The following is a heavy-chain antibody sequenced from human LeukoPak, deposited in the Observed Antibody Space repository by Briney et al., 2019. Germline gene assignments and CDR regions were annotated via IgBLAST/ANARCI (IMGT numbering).Heavy chain of an antibody. V-gene: IGHV4-38-2*02. CDR2: IYHSGST. CDR3: ARDPTGVHHQNWFDP. CDR1: GYSISSGYY. J-gene: IGHJ5*02. Sequence: RSSETLSLTCTVSGYSISSGYYWGWIRQPPGKGLEWIGSIYHSGSTYYNPSLKSRVTISVDTSKNQFSLKLSSVTAADTAVYYCARDPTGVHHQNWFDPWGQGTLVTVSS. D-gene: IGHD7-27*01.